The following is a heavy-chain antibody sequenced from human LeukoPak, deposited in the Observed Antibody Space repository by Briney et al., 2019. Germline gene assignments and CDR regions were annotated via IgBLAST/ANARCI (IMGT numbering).Heavy chain of an antibody. Sequence: ASVKVSCKASGYTFTGYYMHWVRQAPGQGLEWMGRINPNSGDTNYAQKFQGRVTMTRDTSSSTAYMELSRLRYDTAVYYCARMNWDDSSGYYGPHFDYWGQGTLVTVSS. CDR3: ARMNWDDSSGYYGPHFDY. V-gene: IGHV1-2*06. CDR2: INPNSGDT. J-gene: IGHJ4*02. D-gene: IGHD3-22*01. CDR1: GYTFTGYY.